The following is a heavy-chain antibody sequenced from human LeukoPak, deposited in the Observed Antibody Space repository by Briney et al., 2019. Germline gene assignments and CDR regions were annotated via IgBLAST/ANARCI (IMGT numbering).Heavy chain of an antibody. CDR1: GYTLTGYY. CDR2: INPNSGGT. D-gene: IGHD6-19*01. Sequence: ASVKVSCRASGYTLTGYYMHWVRQAPGQGLEWIGWINPNSGGTNYAQKFQGRVTMNRDTSISTAYMELSRLRSDDTAVYYCARSFYSSGWYYYYYGMDVWGQGTTVTVSS. J-gene: IGHJ6*02. CDR3: ARSFYSSGWYYYYYGMDV. V-gene: IGHV1-2*02.